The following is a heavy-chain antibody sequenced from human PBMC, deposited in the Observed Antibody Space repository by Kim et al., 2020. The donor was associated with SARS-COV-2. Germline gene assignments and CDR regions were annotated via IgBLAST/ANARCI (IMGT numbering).Heavy chain of an antibody. V-gene: IGHV3-53*01. Sequence: GGSLRLSCAASGFTVSRNYMSWVRQAPGKGLEWVSVIYSGGSTYYADSVKGRFIISRDNSKNTLYLQLNSLRAEDTAMYYCARGLVGSSGWYGMDVWGQGTTVTVSS. CDR2: IYSGGST. J-gene: IGHJ6*02. D-gene: IGHD6-13*01. CDR1: GFTVSRNY. CDR3: ARGLVGSSGWYGMDV.